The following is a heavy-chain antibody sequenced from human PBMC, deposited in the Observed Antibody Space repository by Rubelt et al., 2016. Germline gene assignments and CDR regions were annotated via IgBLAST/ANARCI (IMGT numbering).Heavy chain of an antibody. CDR3: VRDRDTYCSGGSCPLGY. V-gene: IGHV3-33*01. Sequence: QVQLVESGGGVVQPGRSLRLSCAVSGFTLSSCGMHWVRQAPGKRLEWVAVVWFDGYSKYYVDSVKGRFTISRDTSKNTVFLKMDSLRVEDTAVYYCVRDRDTYCSGGSCPLGYWGQGALVTVSS. J-gene: IGHJ4*02. D-gene: IGHD2-15*01. CDR2: VWFDGYSK. CDR1: GFTLSSCG.